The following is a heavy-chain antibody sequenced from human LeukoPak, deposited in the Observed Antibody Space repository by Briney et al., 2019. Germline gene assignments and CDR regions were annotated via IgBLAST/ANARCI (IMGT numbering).Heavy chain of an antibody. V-gene: IGHV1-46*01. CDR2: INPSGGST. J-gene: IGHJ3*02. D-gene: IGHD2-15*01. CDR3: ARVSGTYALHI. Sequence: ASVKVSCKASGYTFTSYYMHWVRQAPGQGLEWMGIINPSGGSTSYAQKFQGRVTMTRDTSISTAYMELSRLRSDDTAVYYCARVSGTYALHIWGQGTMVTVSS. CDR1: GYTFTSYY.